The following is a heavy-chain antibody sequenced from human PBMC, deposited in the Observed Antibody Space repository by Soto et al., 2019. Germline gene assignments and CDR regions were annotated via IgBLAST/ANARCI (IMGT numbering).Heavy chain of an antibody. J-gene: IGHJ4*02. Sequence: SETLSLTCTVACSSISSGEYYWSWIRQPPGKGLEWIGNIYYTGSTYYNPSLESRITIVVDTSKNQFSLRLNSMTAADTAVYYCGKGDTIFGVVDDWGPGTLVTVSS. CDR1: CSSISSGEYY. D-gene: IGHD3-3*01. CDR3: GKGDTIFGVVDD. V-gene: IGHV4-30-4*01. CDR2: IYYTGST.